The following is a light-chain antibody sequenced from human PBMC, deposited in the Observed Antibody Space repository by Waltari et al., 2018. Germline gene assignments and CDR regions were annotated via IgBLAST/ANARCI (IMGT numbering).Light chain of an antibody. Sequence: IQLTQSPSSLSAYVGDRVPITCQASQPITNYLNWYQQKPGKAPKLLIYDASNLETGVPSRFSGSQSGTLFTLTISSLQPEDVATYYCQRYDNLPIFAFGPGTKVDVK. CDR2: DAS. J-gene: IGKJ3*01. CDR3: QRYDNLPIFA. V-gene: IGKV1-33*01. CDR1: QPITNY.